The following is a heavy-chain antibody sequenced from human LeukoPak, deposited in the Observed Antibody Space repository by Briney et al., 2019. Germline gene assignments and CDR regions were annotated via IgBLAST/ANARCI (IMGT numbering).Heavy chain of an antibody. CDR2: INPNSGAT. CDR3: ARGLYGDYWFDP. Sequence: GASVKVSCKASGYTFTGYYMHWVRQAPGQGLEWMGWINPNSGATNYAQKFQGRVTMTRDTSISTAYMELSRMRSDDTAVYYCARGLYGDYWFDPWGQGTLVTVSS. J-gene: IGHJ5*02. D-gene: IGHD4-17*01. V-gene: IGHV1-2*02. CDR1: GYTFTGYY.